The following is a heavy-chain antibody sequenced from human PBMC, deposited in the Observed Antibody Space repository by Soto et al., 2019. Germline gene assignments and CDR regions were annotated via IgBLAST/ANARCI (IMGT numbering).Heavy chain of an antibody. D-gene: IGHD2-15*01. Sequence: EVQLLESGGGLVQPGESLRLSCAASGFIFGNYMMTWVRQAQGKGLEWVSTIRDGGESTYYADSVKGRFTISRDNSKNTLYLQMDSLGVEDAAVYYCAPHGHCGGGSCHYDAFDFRGQGTMFTVSS. CDR3: APHGHCGGGSCHYDAFDF. V-gene: IGHV3-23*01. CDR2: IRDGGEST. J-gene: IGHJ3*01. CDR1: GFIFGNYM.